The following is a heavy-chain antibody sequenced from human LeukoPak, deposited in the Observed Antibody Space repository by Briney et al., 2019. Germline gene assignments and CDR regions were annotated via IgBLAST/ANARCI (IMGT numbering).Heavy chain of an antibody. D-gene: IGHD3-22*01. J-gene: IGHJ3*02. CDR3: ARDPLDYYDSSGYQPTGDAFDI. CDR2: ISSSGSTI. CDR1: GFTFSSYE. V-gene: IGHV3-48*03. Sequence: GGSLRLSCAASGFTFSSYEMNWVRQAPGKGLEWVSYISSSGSTIYYADSVKGRLTISRDNAKNSLYLQMNSLRAEDTAVYYCARDPLDYYDSSGYQPTGDAFDIWGQGTMVTVSS.